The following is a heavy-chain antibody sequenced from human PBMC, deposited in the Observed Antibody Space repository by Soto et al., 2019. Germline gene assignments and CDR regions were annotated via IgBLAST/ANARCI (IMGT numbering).Heavy chain of an antibody. CDR2: IKSKTDGGTT. CDR3: TTGHCSSTSCFDY. CDR1: GFTFSNAW. Sequence: GGSLRLSCAASGFTFSNAWMSWVRQAPGKGLEWVGRIKSKTDGGTTDYAAPVKGRFTISRDDSKNTLYLQMNSLKTEDTAMYYCTTGHCSSTSCFDYWGQGTLGTVS. J-gene: IGHJ4*02. D-gene: IGHD2-2*01. V-gene: IGHV3-15*01.